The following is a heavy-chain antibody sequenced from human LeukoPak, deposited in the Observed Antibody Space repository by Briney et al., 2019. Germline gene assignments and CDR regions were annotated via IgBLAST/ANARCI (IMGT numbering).Heavy chain of an antibody. CDR1: GFTFSSYA. J-gene: IGHJ4*02. D-gene: IGHD3-22*01. Sequence: PGGSLRLSCAASGFTFSSYAMHWVRQAPGKGLEWVAVISYDGSNKYYADSVKGRFTISRDNSKNTLYLQMNSLRAEDTAVYYCARDPFLYYYDSSGYAFDYWGQGTLVTVSS. CDR2: ISYDGSNK. CDR3: ARDPFLYYYDSSGYAFDY. V-gene: IGHV3-30-3*01.